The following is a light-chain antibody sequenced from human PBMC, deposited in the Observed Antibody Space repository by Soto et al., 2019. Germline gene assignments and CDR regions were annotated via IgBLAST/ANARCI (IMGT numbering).Light chain of an antibody. CDR1: SGSIATNY. V-gene: IGLV6-57*02. CDR2: EDN. CDR3: QSYDGSNPDVV. Sequence: NFMLTQPHSVSASPGKTVTISCTGSSGSIATNYVQWYQQRPGSAPTTVIYEDNQRPSGVPERFSGSIDSSSNSASLTISGLKTEDEADYYCQSYDGSNPDVVFGGGTKLTVL. J-gene: IGLJ2*01.